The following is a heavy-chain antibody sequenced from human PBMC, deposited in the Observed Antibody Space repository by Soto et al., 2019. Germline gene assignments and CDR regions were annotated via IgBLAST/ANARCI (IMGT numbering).Heavy chain of an antibody. J-gene: IGHJ4*02. D-gene: IGHD3-22*01. CDR1: GGSVTSNNW. Sequence: QVQLQESGPGLVKPSGTLSLTCAVSGGSVTSNNWWSWVRLPPGKGLEWIGEIYHRGNTNYNPSRRSRVSISLDKSTNQFSLKLTSVTAADTAVYYCARAGDSSGYGDYWGQGTLVTVSS. CDR2: IYHRGNT. CDR3: ARAGDSSGYGDY. V-gene: IGHV4-4*02.